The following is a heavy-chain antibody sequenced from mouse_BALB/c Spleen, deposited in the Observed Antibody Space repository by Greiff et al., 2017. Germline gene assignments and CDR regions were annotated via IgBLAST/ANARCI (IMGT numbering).Heavy chain of an antibody. V-gene: IGHV4-1*02. CDR3: ARQGYYGSSPFAY. CDR2: INPDSSTI. D-gene: IGHD1-1*01. Sequence: EVQLVESGGGLVQPGGSLKLSCAASGFDFSRYWMSWVRQAPGKGLEWIGEINPDSSTINYTPSLKDKFIISRDNAKNTLYLQMSKVRSEDTALYYCARQGYYGSSPFAYWGQGTLVTVSA. CDR1: GFDFSRYW. J-gene: IGHJ3*01.